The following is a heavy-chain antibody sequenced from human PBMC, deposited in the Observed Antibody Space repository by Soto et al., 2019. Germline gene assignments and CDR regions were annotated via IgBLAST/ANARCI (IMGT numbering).Heavy chain of an antibody. V-gene: IGHV1-2*02. J-gene: IGHJ3*02. Sequence: ASVKVSCKASGYTFTGYYMHWVRQAPGQGLEWMGWINPNSGGTNYAQKFQGRVTMTRDTSISTAYMELSRLRSDDTAVYYCASDWALEYSSQDAFDIWGQGTMVTVSS. D-gene: IGHD6-6*01. CDR1: GYTFTGYY. CDR2: INPNSGGT. CDR3: ASDWALEYSSQDAFDI.